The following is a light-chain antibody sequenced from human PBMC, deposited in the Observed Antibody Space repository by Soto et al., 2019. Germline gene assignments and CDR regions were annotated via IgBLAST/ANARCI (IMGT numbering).Light chain of an antibody. CDR3: LCHESPRPGCV. J-gene: IGLJ3*02. V-gene: IGLV1-40*01. Sequence: QSVLTQPPSVSGAPGQRVAISCTGSSSNIETNYDVHWYHHLTGTAPKLLIYGTNNRPSGVPDPFSGSRSGPSASLAITGLLAEDWGCYECLCHESPRPGCVFRRGTTLPVL. CDR1: SSNIETNYD. CDR2: GTN.